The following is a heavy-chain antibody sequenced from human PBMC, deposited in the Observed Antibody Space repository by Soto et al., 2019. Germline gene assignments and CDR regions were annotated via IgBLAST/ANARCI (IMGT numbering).Heavy chain of an antibody. CDR3: AKGLGRGIVVVPDPEI. CDR1: GFTFSSYG. V-gene: IGHV3-30*18. CDR2: ISYDGSNK. J-gene: IGHJ3*02. Sequence: GGSLRLSCAASGFTFSSYGMHWVRQAPGKGLEWVAVISYDGSNKYYADSVKGRFTISRDNSKNTLYLQMNSLRAEDTAVYYCAKGLGRGIVVVPDPEIWGQGTMVTVSS. D-gene: IGHD2-2*01.